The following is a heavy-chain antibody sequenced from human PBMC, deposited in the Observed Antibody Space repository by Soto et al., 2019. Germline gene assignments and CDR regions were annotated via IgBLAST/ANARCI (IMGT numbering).Heavy chain of an antibody. V-gene: IGHV1-69*06. CDR1: GGNFNNYT. CDR3: QLRSVHFDDGGFPSFYYGLDV. J-gene: IGHJ6*02. Sequence: VQLVQSGAEVKKPGSSVKVSCEASGGNFNNYTISWVRQAPGHGLEWVGGFIPLFFTASYSQTFQGRVTITADRSTSSVYMELSSLRYEDTGVYYCQLRSVHFDDGGFPSFYYGLDVWGQGTTVTVS. D-gene: IGHD2-15*01. CDR2: FIPLFFTA.